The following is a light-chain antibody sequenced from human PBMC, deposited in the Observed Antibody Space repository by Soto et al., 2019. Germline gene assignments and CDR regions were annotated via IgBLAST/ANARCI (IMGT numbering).Light chain of an antibody. J-gene: IGKJ3*01. CDR2: DAS. CDR3: QQRSNAPLT. CDR1: QSIRNY. Sequence: EIVLTQSPATLSLSPGERATPSCRASQSIRNYLAWYQQKPGQSPRLLIYDASNRATNVPARFSGSGSGTDFTLSISSLEPEDFAFYFCQQRSNAPLTFGPGTKVDIK. V-gene: IGKV3-11*01.